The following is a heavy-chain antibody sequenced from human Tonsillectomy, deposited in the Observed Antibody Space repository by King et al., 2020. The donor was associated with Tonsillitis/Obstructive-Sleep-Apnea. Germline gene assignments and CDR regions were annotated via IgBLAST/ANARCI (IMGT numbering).Heavy chain of an antibody. CDR3: ARLPADYGDYLWAFDP. D-gene: IGHD4-17*01. CDR1: GYSFTSYW. CDR2: IDPSDSYT. Sequence: VQLVESGAEVKKPGESLRISCKGSGYSFTSYWISWVRQMPGKGLEWMGRIDPSDSYTNYSPSFQGHVTISADKSISTAYLQWSSLKASDTAMYYCARLPADYGDYLWAFDPWGQGTLVTVSS. J-gene: IGHJ5*02. V-gene: IGHV5-10-1*01.